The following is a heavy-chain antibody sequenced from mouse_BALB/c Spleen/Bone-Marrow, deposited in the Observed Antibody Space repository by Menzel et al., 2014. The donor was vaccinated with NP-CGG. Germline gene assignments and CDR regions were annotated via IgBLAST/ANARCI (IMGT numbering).Heavy chain of an antibody. J-gene: IGHJ2*01. Sequence: VQLKESGGGLVKPGGSLKLSCAASGSTFSSYAMSWVRQTPEKRLEWVATISSGGSYTYYPDSVKGRFTISRDNAKNTLYLQMSSLRSEDTAMYYCARHGVTRLLDYWGQGTTLTVSS. CDR3: ARHGVTRLLDY. D-gene: IGHD2-2*01. CDR1: GSTFSSYA. CDR2: ISSGGSYT. V-gene: IGHV5-9-3*01.